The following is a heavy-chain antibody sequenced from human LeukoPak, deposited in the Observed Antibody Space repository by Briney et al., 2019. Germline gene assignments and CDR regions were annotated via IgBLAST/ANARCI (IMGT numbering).Heavy chain of an antibody. CDR1: GFRISNEW. D-gene: IGHD3-10*01. V-gene: IGHV3-15*01. Sequence: PGGSLRLSCAASGFRISNEWMSWVRQAPGKGLEWVARVKSRSAGETTDYAAPVKGRFTISRDDSKNTLYLQMNSLKTEDTAVYYCTLIQGWGSGSYYRDFWGQGTLVTVSS. J-gene: IGHJ4*02. CDR3: TLIQGWGSGSYYRDF. CDR2: VKSRSAGETT.